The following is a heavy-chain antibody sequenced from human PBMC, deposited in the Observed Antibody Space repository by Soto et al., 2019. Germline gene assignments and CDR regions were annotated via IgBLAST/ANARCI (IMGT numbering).Heavy chain of an antibody. J-gene: IGHJ6*02. Sequence: QVQLQESGPGLVKPSETLSLTCTVSGGSISSYYWSWIRQPPGKGLEWIGYIYYSGSTNYNPSLKSRVTISVDTSKNQFSLKLSSVTAADTAVYYCARDRRWRTRPYYYYGMDVWGQGTTVTVSS. CDR3: ARDRRWRTRPYYYYGMDV. CDR2: IYYSGST. D-gene: IGHD2-15*01. V-gene: IGHV4-59*01. CDR1: GGSISSYY.